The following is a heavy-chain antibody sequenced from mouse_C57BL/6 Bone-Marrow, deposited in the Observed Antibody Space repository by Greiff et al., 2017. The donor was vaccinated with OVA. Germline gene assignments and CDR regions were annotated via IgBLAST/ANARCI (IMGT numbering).Heavy chain of an antibody. V-gene: IGHV1-55*01. J-gene: IGHJ2*01. CDR3: ARYDGYSFAD. CDR1: GYTFTSYW. D-gene: IGHD2-3*01. Sequence: VQLQQPGAELVKPGASVKMSCKASGYTFTSYWITWVKQRPGQGLEWIGDIYPGSGSTNYNEKFKSKATLTVDKSSSTAYMQLSSLTSEDSAVYYCARYDGYSFADWGQGTTLTVSS. CDR2: IYPGSGST.